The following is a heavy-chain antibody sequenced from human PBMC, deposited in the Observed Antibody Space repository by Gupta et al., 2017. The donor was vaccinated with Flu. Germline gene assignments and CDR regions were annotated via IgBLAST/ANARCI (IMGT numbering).Heavy chain of an antibody. J-gene: IGHJ4*02. V-gene: IGHV3-9*01. D-gene: IGHD5-12*01. CDR1: GFKFEDFG. CDR2: LSWNGGVI. CDR3: VKDRGYNGLGLDH. Sequence: EVQLVESGGGLVQPGMSLILSCAASGFKFEDFGMAWVRQAPGKGLEWVAGLSWNGGVIGYATSVKGRYIISRDNAKKSLYLQMNGLRAEDTALYFCVKDRGYNGLGLDHWGQGSLVTVSS.